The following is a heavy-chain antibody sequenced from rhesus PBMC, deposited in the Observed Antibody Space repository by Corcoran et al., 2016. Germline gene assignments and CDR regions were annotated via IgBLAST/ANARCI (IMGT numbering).Heavy chain of an antibody. CDR1: GGSICSNS. CDR2: ISGSGGST. D-gene: IGHD2-21*01. J-gene: IGHJ2*01. CDR3: ARYATGSGLQFGGGSRTWYFDI. V-gene: IGHV4-173*01. Sequence: QLQLQESGPGLVKPSETLSLTCAVSGGSICSNSWSWIRQPPGQGLAWLGRISGSGGSTDYNPSLKSRGTISIDTTKNQFSLKLSSVTAADTTVYYCARYATGSGLQFGGGSRTWYFDIWGPGTPITISS.